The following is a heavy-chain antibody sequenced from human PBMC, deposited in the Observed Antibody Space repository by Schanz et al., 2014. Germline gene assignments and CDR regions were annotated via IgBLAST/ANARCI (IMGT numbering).Heavy chain of an antibody. J-gene: IGHJ6*02. Sequence: EVQLVESGGGLVQPGGSLRLSCAASGFTFSSYAMSWVRQAPGKGLEWVANIKLDGSEKYYVDSVKGRFTISRDDAKNSLYLQMNSLRAEDTALYYCAKDRQNRVNRVGYYYGMDVWGQGTTVTVSS. V-gene: IGHV3-7*03. CDR1: GFTFSSYA. CDR3: AKDRQNRVNRVGYYYGMDV. D-gene: IGHD3-16*01. CDR2: IKLDGSEK.